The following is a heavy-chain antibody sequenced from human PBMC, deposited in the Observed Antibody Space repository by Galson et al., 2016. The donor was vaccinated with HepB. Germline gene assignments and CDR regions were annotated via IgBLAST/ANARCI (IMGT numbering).Heavy chain of an antibody. CDR3: ARQSWSMDYNWFDP. D-gene: IGHD6-13*01. CDR1: GYTFTNYG. V-gene: IGHV1-46*01. CDR2: INPSGGST. Sequence: SVKVSCKASGYTFTNYGISWVRQAPGQGLEWMGIINPSGGSTTYAQRFQGRVTMTRDTSTSTVYMELSSLRSEDTAVYYCARQSWSMDYNWFDPWGQGTLVTVSS. J-gene: IGHJ5*02.